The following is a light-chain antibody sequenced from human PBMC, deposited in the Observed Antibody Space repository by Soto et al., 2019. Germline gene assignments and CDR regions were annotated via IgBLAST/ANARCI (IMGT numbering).Light chain of an antibody. CDR2: KAS. J-gene: IGKJ1*01. V-gene: IGKV1-5*03. CDR1: QTISSW. Sequence: DIHMTQSPSTLSGSVGDRVTITCRASQTISSWLAWYQQKPGKAPKLLIYKASTLKSGVPSRFSGSGSGTEFTLTISSLQPDDFATYYCQHYNGYSEAFGQGTKVDIK. CDR3: QHYNGYSEA.